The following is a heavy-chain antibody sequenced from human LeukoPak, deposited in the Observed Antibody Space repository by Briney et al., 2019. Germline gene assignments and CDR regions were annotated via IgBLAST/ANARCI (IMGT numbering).Heavy chain of an antibody. D-gene: IGHD2-15*01. CDR2: ISAYNGNT. V-gene: IGHV1-18*01. CDR3: ARDSATPQRGPWFDP. CDR1: GYTFTSYG. Sequence: GASVKVSCKASGYTFTSYGISWVRQAPGQGLEWMGWISAYNGNTNYAQKLQGRVTMTTDTSTSTAYMELRSLRSDDTAVYYCARDSATPQRGPWFDPCGQGTLVTVSS. J-gene: IGHJ5*02.